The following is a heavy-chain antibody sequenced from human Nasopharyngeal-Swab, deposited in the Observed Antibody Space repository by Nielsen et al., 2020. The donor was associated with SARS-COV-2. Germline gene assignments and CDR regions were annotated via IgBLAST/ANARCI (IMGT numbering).Heavy chain of an antibody. V-gene: IGHV5-51*01. CDR3: ARQPSQGDYYGSGSYFYYGMDV. CDR1: GYSFTSYW. Sequence: GESLKIPCKGSGYSFTSYWIGWVRQMPGKGLEWMGIIYPGDSDTRYSPSFQGQVTISADKSISTAYLQWSSLKASDTAMYYCARQPSQGDYYGSGSYFYYGMDVWGQGTTVTVSS. CDR2: IYPGDSDT. J-gene: IGHJ6*02. D-gene: IGHD3-10*01.